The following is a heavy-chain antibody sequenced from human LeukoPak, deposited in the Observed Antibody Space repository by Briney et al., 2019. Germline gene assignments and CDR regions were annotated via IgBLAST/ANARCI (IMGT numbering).Heavy chain of an antibody. CDR2: ISAYNGNT. CDR3: ARDREDGDYVGYYFDY. V-gene: IGHV1-18*01. D-gene: IGHD4-17*01. CDR1: GYTFTSYG. Sequence: GASVKVSCKASGYTFTSYGISWVRQAPGQGLEWMGWISAYNGNTNYAQKLQGRVTMTTDTSTSTAYMELRSLGSDDTAVYYCARDREDGDYVGYYFDYWGQGTLVTVSS. J-gene: IGHJ4*02.